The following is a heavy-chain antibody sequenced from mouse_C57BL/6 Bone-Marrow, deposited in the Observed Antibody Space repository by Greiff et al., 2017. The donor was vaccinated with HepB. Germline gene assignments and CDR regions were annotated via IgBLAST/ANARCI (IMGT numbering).Heavy chain of an antibody. D-gene: IGHD1-1*01. Sequence: EVQRVESGGGLVKPGGSLKLSCAASGFTFSDYGMHWVRQAPEKGLEWVAYISSGSSTIYYADTVKGRFTISRDNAKNTLFLQMTSLRSEDTAMYYCARSDYYYGSDWYFDVWGTGTTVTVSS. CDR3: ARSDYYYGSDWYFDV. V-gene: IGHV5-17*01. CDR2: ISSGSSTI. CDR1: GFTFSDYG. J-gene: IGHJ1*03.